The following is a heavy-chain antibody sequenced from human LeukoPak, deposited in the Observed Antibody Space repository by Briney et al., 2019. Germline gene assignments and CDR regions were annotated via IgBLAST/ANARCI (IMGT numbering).Heavy chain of an antibody. Sequence: SETLSLTCTVSGVSISSSYWSWIRQPAGKGLEWIGRIYSSGSTNYNPSLKSRVTMSVDTSKNRFSLKLSSVTAADAAVYYCAREGGPYRPLDYSGQGTLVTVSS. CDR2: IYSSGST. CDR1: GVSISSSY. J-gene: IGHJ4*02. V-gene: IGHV4-4*07. CDR3: AREGGPYRPLDY.